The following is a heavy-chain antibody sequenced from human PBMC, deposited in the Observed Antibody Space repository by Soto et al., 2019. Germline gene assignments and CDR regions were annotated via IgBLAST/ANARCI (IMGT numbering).Heavy chain of an antibody. J-gene: IGHJ4*02. CDR3: ARDFPRAFCSGTGCCFDY. CDR1: GYTFTTYG. D-gene: IGHD2-15*01. Sequence: QVQLVQSGAEVKKPGASMRVSCKASGYTFTTYGISWVRQAPGQGLEWMGWVSANNGETKYAQKFQDRITLTTDTSMSTAYMEVRSLRSDDTALYFCARDFPRAFCSGTGCCFDYWGQGTPVNVSS. V-gene: IGHV1-18*01. CDR2: VSANNGET.